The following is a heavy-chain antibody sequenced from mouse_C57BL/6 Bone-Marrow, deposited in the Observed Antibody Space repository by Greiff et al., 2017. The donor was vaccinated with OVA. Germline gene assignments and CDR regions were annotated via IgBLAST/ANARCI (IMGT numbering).Heavy chain of an antibody. D-gene: IGHD1-1*01. CDR1: GFNIKNTY. Sequence: VQLQQSVAELVRPGASVKLSCTASGFNIKNTYMHWVKQRPEQGLEWIGRIDPANGNTKYAPKFQGKATITADTSSTTAYLQLSSLTSEDTAIDYCARSPFTTVVATRNYYAMDYWGQGTSVTVSS. CDR2: IDPANGNT. V-gene: IGHV14-3*01. CDR3: ARSPFTTVVATRNYYAMDY. J-gene: IGHJ4*01.